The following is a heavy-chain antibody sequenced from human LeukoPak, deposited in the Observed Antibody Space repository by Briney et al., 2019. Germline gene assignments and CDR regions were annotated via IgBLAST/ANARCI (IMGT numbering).Heavy chain of an antibody. Sequence: PGASVKVSCTASGGTFSSYAISLVRQAPSQGLEWMGGIIPIFSTANYAQKFQGRVTIIADESTSTAYMELSSLRSEDTAVYYCARAFDYGSNSGYFDYWGQGTLVTVSS. J-gene: IGHJ4*02. V-gene: IGHV1-69*13. D-gene: IGHD4-23*01. CDR3: ARAFDYGSNSGYFDY. CDR1: GGTFSSYA. CDR2: IIPIFSTA.